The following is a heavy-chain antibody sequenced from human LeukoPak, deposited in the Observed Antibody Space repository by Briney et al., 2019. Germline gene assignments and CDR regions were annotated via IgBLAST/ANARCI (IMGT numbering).Heavy chain of an antibody. CDR3: AGEEYYYDRSGYYHNFDY. CDR1: GGSFSGYY. V-gene: IGHV4-34*01. CDR2: INHSGST. J-gene: IGHJ4*02. D-gene: IGHD3-22*01. Sequence: PSETLSLTCAVYGGSFSGYYWRWIRQPPGKGLEWIGEINHSGSTNYNPSLKSRVTISVDTSKNQFSLKLSSVPAADTAVYYCAGEEYYYDRSGYYHNFDYWGQGTLVTVSS.